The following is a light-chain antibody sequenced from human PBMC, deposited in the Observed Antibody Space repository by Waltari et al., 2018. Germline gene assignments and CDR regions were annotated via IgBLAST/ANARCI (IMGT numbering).Light chain of an antibody. Sequence: IQMTQSPSTLSVSVGYRVTITCQASQYINRNLNWYQQKPGKAPKLLISAASDCESGVPSRFSGSGSGTEFVFTISSLQPEDIATYSCLQYGYIPYTFGQGTGLEIK. CDR3: LQYGYIPYT. CDR2: AAS. V-gene: IGKV1-33*01. CDR1: QYINRN. J-gene: IGKJ2*01.